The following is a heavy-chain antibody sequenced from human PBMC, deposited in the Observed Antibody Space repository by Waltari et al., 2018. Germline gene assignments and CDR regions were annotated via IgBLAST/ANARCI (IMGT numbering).Heavy chain of an antibody. CDR2: ISPGDTDT. V-gene: IGHV5-51*01. Sequence: EVQLVQSGAEVKKPGESLKISCKGSGYSFTSYWIGGVRQMLGNGLEWMAFISPGDTDTSYRPSLQGQVTISADNSISTAYLQWSSLKASDTAMYYCAIPPPIAARSGDYFQHWGQGTLVTVSS. CDR1: GYSFTSYW. J-gene: IGHJ1*01. CDR3: AIPPPIAARSGDYFQH. D-gene: IGHD6-6*01.